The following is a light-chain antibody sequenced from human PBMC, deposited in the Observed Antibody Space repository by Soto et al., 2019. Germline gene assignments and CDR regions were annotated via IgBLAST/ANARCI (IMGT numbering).Light chain of an antibody. CDR1: QSVSSSY. V-gene: IGKV3-20*01. CDR2: GAS. CDR3: QQYGSSPET. Sequence: EIVLTQSPGTLSLSPGERATLSCRASQSVSSSYLAWYQQKPGQAPRLLIYGASSRATGIPDRFSGSGSGTDFTLTISRLEAEDFAVYYCQQYGSSPETCGQGTKVDIK. J-gene: IGKJ1*01.